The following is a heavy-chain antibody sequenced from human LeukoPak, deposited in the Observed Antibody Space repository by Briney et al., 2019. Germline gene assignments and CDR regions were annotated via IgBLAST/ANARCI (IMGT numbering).Heavy chain of an antibody. V-gene: IGHV3-74*01. J-gene: IGHJ4*02. Sequence: PGGPLRLSCAASGFTFRSYWMNGVGQAPGKGLGWVSRINTDGSTTSYADSVKGRFTISRDKAKNTLYLQMNSLRAEDTAVYYCARDGAGSGYDFDYWGQGTLVTVSS. CDR3: ARDGAGSGYDFDY. CDR2: INTDGSTT. CDR1: GFTFRSYW. D-gene: IGHD5-12*01.